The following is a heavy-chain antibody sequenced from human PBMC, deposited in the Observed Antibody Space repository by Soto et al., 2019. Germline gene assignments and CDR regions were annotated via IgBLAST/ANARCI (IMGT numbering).Heavy chain of an antibody. V-gene: IGHV4-30-4*08. CDR2: IHHSGSI. J-gene: IGHJ6*02. Sequence: PSETLSVTCTVSGGSISSEYYHWTWIRQSPERGLEWIGYIHHSGSILYNPSLKSRVTISVDTSKNQFSLHLSSVTAADTAVYFCAREDDGGDTLDVWGQGTTVTVSS. CDR3: AREDDGGDTLDV. CDR1: GGSISSEYYH. D-gene: IGHD2-21*02.